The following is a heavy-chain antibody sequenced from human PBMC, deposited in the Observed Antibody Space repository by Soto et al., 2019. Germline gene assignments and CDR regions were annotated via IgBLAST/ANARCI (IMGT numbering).Heavy chain of an antibody. Sequence: GESLKISCKGSGYSFTSYWIGWVRQMPGKGLGCMGIIYPGDSDTRYSPSFQGQVTISADKSISTAYLQWSSLKASDTAMYYCARPLGGTLYYYYGMDVWGQGTTVTVSS. CDR3: ARPLGGTLYYYYGMDV. J-gene: IGHJ6*02. CDR1: GYSFTSYW. CDR2: IYPGDSDT. V-gene: IGHV5-51*01. D-gene: IGHD3-10*01.